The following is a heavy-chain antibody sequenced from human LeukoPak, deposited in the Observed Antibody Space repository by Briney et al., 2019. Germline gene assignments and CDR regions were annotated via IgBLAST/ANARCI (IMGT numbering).Heavy chain of an antibody. Sequence: SETLSLTCTVSVXSISSGGYYWSWIRQLPGKGLEWIGNIYYSGSTNYNPSLKILVTMSVNSSKNQFSLKLSSVTAADTAVYYCARIAAAGFLGWFDPWGQGILVTVSS. CDR2: IYYSGST. D-gene: IGHD6-13*01. CDR1: VXSISSGGYY. J-gene: IGHJ5*02. CDR3: ARIAAAGFLGWFDP. V-gene: IGHV4-61*08.